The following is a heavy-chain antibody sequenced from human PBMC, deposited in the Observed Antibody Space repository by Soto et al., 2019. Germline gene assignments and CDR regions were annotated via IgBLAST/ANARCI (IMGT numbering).Heavy chain of an antibody. J-gene: IGHJ4*02. V-gene: IGHV4-34*01. CDR2: INHSGST. Sequence: LSLTCAVYGGSFSGYYWSWIRQPPGKGLEWIGEINHSGSTNYNPSLKSRVTISVDTSKNQFSLKLSSVTAADTAVYYCARGLSIPGNYFDYWGQGTLVTVSS. CDR3: ARGLSIPGNYFDY. CDR1: GGSFSGYY.